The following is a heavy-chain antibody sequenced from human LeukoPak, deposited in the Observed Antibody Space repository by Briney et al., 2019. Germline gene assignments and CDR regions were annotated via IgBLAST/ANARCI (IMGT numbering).Heavy chain of an antibody. J-gene: IGHJ4*02. V-gene: IGHV3-11*05. CDR3: ARVGYSSYWYHDS. CDR1: GFMFSDYY. D-gene: IGHD6-13*01. Sequence: GGSLRLSCAASGFMFSDYYLSWIRQAPGKGLEWVSYISGSSRYTKYADSVKGRVTISRDNDRNLMFLQMNSLRAEDTAVYYCARVGYSSYWYHDSWGQGTLVSVSS. CDR2: ISGSSRYT.